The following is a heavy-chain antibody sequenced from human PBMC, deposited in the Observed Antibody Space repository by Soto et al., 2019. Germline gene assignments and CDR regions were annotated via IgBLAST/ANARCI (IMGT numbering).Heavy chain of an antibody. CDR3: AKDGRIATEDTVVVPAAIQLYYYYGMDV. D-gene: IGHD2-2*02. J-gene: IGHJ6*02. CDR2: ISGSGGST. Sequence: PGGSLRLSCAASGFTFSSYAMSWVRQAPGKGLEWVSAISGSGGSTYYADSVKGRFIISRDNSKNTLYLQMNSLRAEDTAVYYCAKDGRIATEDTVVVPAAIQLYYYYGMDVWGQGTTVT. CDR1: GFTFSSYA. V-gene: IGHV3-23*01.